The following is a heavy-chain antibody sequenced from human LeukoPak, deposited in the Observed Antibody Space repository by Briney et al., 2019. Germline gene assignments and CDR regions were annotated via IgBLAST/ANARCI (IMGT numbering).Heavy chain of an antibody. CDR3: VGTSGWSEFGY. CDR1: GGSISSGGYS. V-gene: IGHV4-30-2*01. J-gene: IGHJ4*02. CDR2: IYHSGST. Sequence: MASETLSLTCAVSGGSISSGGYSWSWIRQPPGKGLEWIGYIYHSGSTYYNPSLKSRVTISVDRSKNQFSLKLSSVTAADTAVYYCVGTSGWSEFGYWGQGTLVTVSS. D-gene: IGHD6-19*01.